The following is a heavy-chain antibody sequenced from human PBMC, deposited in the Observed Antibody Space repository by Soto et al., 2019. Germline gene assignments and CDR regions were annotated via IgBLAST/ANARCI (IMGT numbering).Heavy chain of an antibody. CDR2: IYYGGST. V-gene: IGHV4-30-4*08. J-gene: IGHJ6*02. D-gene: IGHD5-18*01. CDR1: GGSISSGCDY. Sequence: TSETLSLTCTVSGGSISSGCDYWTWIRQYPGKGLEWIGYIYYGGSTYYNPSLKSRVTISVDTSKNQFSLKLSSVTAADTAVYYCARASPVVTDVWGQGTTVTVSS. CDR3: ARASPVVTDV.